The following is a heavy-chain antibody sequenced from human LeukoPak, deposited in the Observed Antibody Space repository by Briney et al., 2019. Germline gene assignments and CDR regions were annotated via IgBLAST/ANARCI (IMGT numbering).Heavy chain of an antibody. CDR1: GGSITSSSYY. V-gene: IGHV4-61*05. D-gene: IGHD3-10*01. CDR2: IYYRVTS. J-gene: IGHJ4*02. Sequence: SETLSLTCSVSGGSITSSSYYWSWIRQPPGKGLEWIGYIYYRVTSDYNPSLKSRVTMSVDMSTRQISLKLSSVTAADTAVYYCARAVGGDGSGSLWGPGTLVTVSS. CDR3: ARAVGGDGSGSL.